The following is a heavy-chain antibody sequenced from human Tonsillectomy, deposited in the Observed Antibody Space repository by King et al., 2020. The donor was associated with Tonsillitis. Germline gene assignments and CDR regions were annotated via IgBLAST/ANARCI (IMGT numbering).Heavy chain of an antibody. D-gene: IGHD6-19*01. Sequence: VQLVESGGGLVQPGGSLRLSCAASGFNLSNYAISWVRQAPGKGLEWVSGISGSDSNTYYADSVKGRFTISRDNTKNTLYLQMSSLRAEDTAIYYCAKDLLGTVAGDCWGQGTLVTVSS. V-gene: IGHV3-23*04. CDR3: AKDLLGTVAGDC. CDR2: ISGSDSNT. CDR1: GFNLSNYA. J-gene: IGHJ4*02.